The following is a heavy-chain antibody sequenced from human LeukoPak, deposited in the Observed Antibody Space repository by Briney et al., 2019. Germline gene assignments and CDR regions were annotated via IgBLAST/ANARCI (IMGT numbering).Heavy chain of an antibody. Sequence: GGSLRLSCAASGFTFSTYGMHWVRQAPGKGLEWVAVISYDGSNKYYADSVKGRFTISRDNSKNTLYLQMNSLRAEDTAVYYCARANYYGSGSYYKGVDYWGQGTLVTVSS. V-gene: IGHV3-30*03. J-gene: IGHJ4*02. D-gene: IGHD3-10*01. CDR2: ISYDGSNK. CDR1: GFTFSTYG. CDR3: ARANYYGSGSYYKGVDY.